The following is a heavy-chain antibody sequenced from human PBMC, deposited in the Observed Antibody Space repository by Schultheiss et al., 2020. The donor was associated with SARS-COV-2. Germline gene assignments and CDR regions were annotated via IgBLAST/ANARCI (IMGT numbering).Heavy chain of an antibody. CDR2: IRYDGSNK. Sequence: GGSLRLSCAASGFTFSSYGMHWVRQAPGKGLEWVAFIRYDGSNKYYADSVKGRFTISRDNSKNTLYLQMNSLRAEDTAVYYCARAGPYYDFWSGYPGDYWGQGTLVTVSS. V-gene: IGHV3-30*02. CDR3: ARAGPYYDFWSGYPGDY. J-gene: IGHJ4*02. CDR1: GFTFSSYG. D-gene: IGHD3-3*01.